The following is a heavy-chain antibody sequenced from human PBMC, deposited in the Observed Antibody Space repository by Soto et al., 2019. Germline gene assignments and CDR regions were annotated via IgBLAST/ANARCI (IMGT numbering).Heavy chain of an antibody. CDR3: ARESHDILTGPPWVWYFDL. J-gene: IGHJ2*01. Sequence: QVQLQQWGAGPVRPLETLSLTCGVSGGSFSGYYWAWIRQSPGKGLEWIGEINDRGSINYNPSLRSRVSISVDTWKKHYSLNLRSVTAADPAVYYCARESHDILTGPPWVWYFDLWGRGTLVSVSS. CDR2: INDRGSI. D-gene: IGHD3-9*01. V-gene: IGHV4-34*01. CDR1: GGSFSGYY.